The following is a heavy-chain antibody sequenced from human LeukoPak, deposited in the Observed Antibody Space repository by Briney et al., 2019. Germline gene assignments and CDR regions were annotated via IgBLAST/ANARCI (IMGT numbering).Heavy chain of an antibody. CDR2: IYYSGST. J-gene: IGHJ5*02. D-gene: IGHD5-12*01. V-gene: IGHV4-31*02. CDR3: ARGSDIVATIWFDP. Sequence: SWIRQHPGKGLEWIGYIYYSGSTYYNPSLKSRVTISGDTSKNQFSLKLSSVTAADTAVYYCARGSDIVATIWFDPWGQGILVTVSS.